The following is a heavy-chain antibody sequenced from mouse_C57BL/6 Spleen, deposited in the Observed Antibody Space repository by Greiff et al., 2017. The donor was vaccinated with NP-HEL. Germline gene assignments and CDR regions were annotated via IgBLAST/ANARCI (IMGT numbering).Heavy chain of an antibody. V-gene: IGHV1-69*01. CDR3: ARTGPHYSNNYAMDY. CDR2: IDPSDSYT. D-gene: IGHD2-5*01. Sequence: VQLQQPGAELVMPGASVKLSCKASGYTFTSYWMHWVKQRPGQGLEWIGEIDPSDSYTNYNQKFKGKSTLTVDKSSSTAYMQLSSLTSEDSAVYYCARTGPHYSNNYAMDYWGQGTSVTVSS. J-gene: IGHJ4*01. CDR1: GYTFTSYW.